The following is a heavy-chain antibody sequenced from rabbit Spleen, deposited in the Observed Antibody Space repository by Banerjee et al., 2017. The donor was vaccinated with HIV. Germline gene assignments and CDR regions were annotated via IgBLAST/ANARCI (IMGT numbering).Heavy chain of an antibody. J-gene: IGHJ6*01. CDR3: ARDSGSSFSSYGMDR. D-gene: IGHD8-1*01. Sequence: QSLQESGGGLVKPGGTLTLTCKASGFSLSNNYYMCWVRQAPGKGLEWIACIDSGSSGFTYFASWAKGRFTISKTSSTTVTLQMTSLTAADTATYFCARDSGSSFSSYGMDRWGPGTLVTVS. V-gene: IGHV1S40*01. CDR1: GFSLSNNYY. CDR2: IDSGSSGFT.